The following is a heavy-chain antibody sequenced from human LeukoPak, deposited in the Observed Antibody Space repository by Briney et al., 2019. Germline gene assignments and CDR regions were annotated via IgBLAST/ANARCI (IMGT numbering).Heavy chain of an antibody. CDR2: ISKSYGST. Sequence: SGGSLRLSCAASGFTFSSYAMTWVRQAPGKGLAWVSSISKSYGSTYYADSVKGRFTISRDNSKNTVYLHMDSLRVEDTAIYYCARGALIPDFRGQGTLVTVSS. CDR3: ARGALIPDF. D-gene: IGHD2-21*01. J-gene: IGHJ4*02. V-gene: IGHV3-23*01. CDR1: GFTFSSYA.